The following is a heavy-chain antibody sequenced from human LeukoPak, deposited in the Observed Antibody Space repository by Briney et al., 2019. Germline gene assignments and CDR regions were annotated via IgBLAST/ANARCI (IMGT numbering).Heavy chain of an antibody. J-gene: IGHJ3*02. CDR1: GGSISDYY. CDR2: IFYSGST. Sequence: SETLSLTCTASGGSISDYYWSWIRQPPGKGLEWIGYIFYSGSTNYNPSLKSRVTISLDTSKNQFSLKLTSVTAADTAVYYCARESFYDSSGYFAFDIWGQGTKVTVSS. V-gene: IGHV4-59*01. CDR3: ARESFYDSSGYFAFDI. D-gene: IGHD3-22*01.